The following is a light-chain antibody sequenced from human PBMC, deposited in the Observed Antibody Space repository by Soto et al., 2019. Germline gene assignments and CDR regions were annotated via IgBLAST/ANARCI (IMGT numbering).Light chain of an antibody. CDR3: QSYDSSLSGWGV. V-gene: IGLV1-40*01. Sequence: QSALTQPPSVSGAPGQRVTISCTGSSSNIGAGYDVHWYRQLPGTAPKLLIYGNTNRPSGVPDRFSGSKSGTSASLAITGLQAEDEADYYCQSYDSSLSGWGVFGGGTKVTVL. CDR2: GNT. CDR1: SSNIGAGYD. J-gene: IGLJ2*01.